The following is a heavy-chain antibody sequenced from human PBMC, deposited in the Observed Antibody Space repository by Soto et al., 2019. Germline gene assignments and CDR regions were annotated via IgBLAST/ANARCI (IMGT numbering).Heavy chain of an antibody. V-gene: IGHV1-2*02. CDR1: GYAFTGSY. D-gene: IGHD5-18*01. Sequence: ASVKVSCKSSGYAFTGSYLHWVRQAPGQGLEWMGWINPNSGDINYAQKFQGRVTMTRDTSFSTAYMELSSLRSDDTAVYYCATRYSYVHFWGQGTLVTVSS. J-gene: IGHJ4*02. CDR2: INPNSGDI. CDR3: ATRYSYVHF.